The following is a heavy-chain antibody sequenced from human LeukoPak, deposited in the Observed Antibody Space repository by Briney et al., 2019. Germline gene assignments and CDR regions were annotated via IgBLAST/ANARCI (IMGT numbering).Heavy chain of an antibody. CDR1: GFSFSDHY. Sequence: GGSLRVSCAASGFSFSDHYMDWVRQAPGKGLEWVGRIRNKANSYTTDYAASVKGRFTISRDDSKNSLYLQMNSLQTDDTAIYYCGRLARRDAFDLWGQGTMVTVSS. D-gene: IGHD6-25*01. CDR3: GRLARRDAFDL. J-gene: IGHJ3*01. CDR2: IRNKANSYTT. V-gene: IGHV3-72*01.